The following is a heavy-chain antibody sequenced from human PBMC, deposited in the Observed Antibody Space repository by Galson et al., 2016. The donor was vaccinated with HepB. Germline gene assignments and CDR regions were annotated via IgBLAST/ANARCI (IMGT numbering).Heavy chain of an antibody. CDR3: AKDRGGRVDTGTLDY. CDR1: GITFSNYA. CDR2: IRGSDTGT. Sequence: SLRLSCAASGITFSNYAMHWVRQAPGEGLEWVSGIRGSDTGTYYADSVRGRFTISRDNSKNTLYLQMNSLRAGDAAVYYCAKDRGGRVDTGTLDYWGQGTLVTVSS. J-gene: IGHJ4*02. D-gene: IGHD5-18*01. V-gene: IGHV3-23*01.